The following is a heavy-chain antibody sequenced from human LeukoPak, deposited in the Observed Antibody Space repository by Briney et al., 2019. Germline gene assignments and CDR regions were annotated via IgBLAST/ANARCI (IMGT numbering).Heavy chain of an antibody. Sequence: ASVKVSCEASGYTFTSYYMHWVRQAPGQGLEWMGIINPSGGSTSYAQKFQGRVTMTRDTSTSTVYMKLSSLRSEDTAVYYCARDKGSIAARQDAFDIWGQGTMVTVSS. CDR1: GYTFTSYY. J-gene: IGHJ3*02. CDR3: ARDKGSIAARQDAFDI. CDR2: INPSGGST. V-gene: IGHV1-46*01. D-gene: IGHD6-6*01.